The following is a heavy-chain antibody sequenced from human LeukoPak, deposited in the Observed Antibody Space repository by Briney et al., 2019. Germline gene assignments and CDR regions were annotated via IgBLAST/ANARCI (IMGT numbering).Heavy chain of an antibody. V-gene: IGHV3-23*01. CDR2: ISGSGGST. CDR1: GFTFSSYA. J-gene: IGHJ4*02. D-gene: IGHD2-15*01. CDR3: AKDRIYMTAAWWAAPVDY. Sequence: PGGSLRLSCAASGFTFSSYAMSWVRQAPGKGLEWVSAISGSGGSTYYADSVKGRFTISRDNSKNTLYLQMNSLRAEGTAVYYCAKDRIYMTAAWWAAPVDYWGQGTLVTVSS.